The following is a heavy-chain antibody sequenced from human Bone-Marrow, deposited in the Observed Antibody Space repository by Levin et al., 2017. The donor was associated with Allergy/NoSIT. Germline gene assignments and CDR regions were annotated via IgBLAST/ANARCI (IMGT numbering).Heavy chain of an antibody. CDR2: IGRSGYSM. D-gene: IGHD5/OR15-5a*01. Sequence: GGSLRLSCVASGFTFSDYGMNWVRQVPGKGLEWVSSIGRSGYSMFYGDSVKGRFSISRDNAENSLYLQMNSLRADDSAVYYCAGDVYSVSDQSQKTLFDCWGQGTLVAVSS. V-gene: IGHV3-21*01. CDR1: GFTFSDYG. J-gene: IGHJ4*02. CDR3: AGDVYSVSDQSQKTLFDC.